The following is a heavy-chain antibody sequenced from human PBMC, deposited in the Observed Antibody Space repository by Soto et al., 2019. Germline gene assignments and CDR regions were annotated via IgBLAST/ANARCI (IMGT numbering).Heavy chain of an antibody. D-gene: IGHD6-19*01. Sequence: PSETLSLTCTVSGGSISSYYWSWIRQPPGKGLEWIGYIYYSGSTNYNPSLKSRVTISVDTSKNQFSLKLSSVTAADTAVYYCARHQIAVAGTQHFDYWGQGTLVTVS. J-gene: IGHJ4*02. CDR2: IYYSGST. CDR3: ARHQIAVAGTQHFDY. CDR1: GGSISSYY. V-gene: IGHV4-59*08.